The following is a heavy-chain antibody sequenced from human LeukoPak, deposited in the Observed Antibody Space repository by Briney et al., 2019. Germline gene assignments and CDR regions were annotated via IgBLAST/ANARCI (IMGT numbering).Heavy chain of an antibody. V-gene: IGHV4-59*01. D-gene: IGHD6-13*01. Sequence: SETLSLTCTVSGVSISSYYWSWIRQPPGKGLEWIGYIYYSGSTNYNPSLKSRVTISVDTSKNQFSLKLSSVTAADTAVYYCARQVGSSWLFDYWGQGTLVTVSS. CDR2: IYYSGST. CDR3: ARQVGSSWLFDY. CDR1: GVSISSYY. J-gene: IGHJ4*02.